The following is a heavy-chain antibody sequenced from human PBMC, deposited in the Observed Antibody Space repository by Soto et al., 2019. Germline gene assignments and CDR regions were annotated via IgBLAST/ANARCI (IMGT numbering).Heavy chain of an antibody. Sequence: ASVKVSCKASGYTFTSYDINWVRQATGQGLEWMGWMNPNSGNTGYAQKFQGRVTMTRNTSISTAYMELSSLRSEDTAVYYCARGRELYDILTGYSLADYYYYMDVWGKGTTVNVSS. CDR3: ARGRELYDILTGYSLADYYYYMDV. D-gene: IGHD3-9*01. CDR2: MNPNSGNT. CDR1: GYTFTSYD. J-gene: IGHJ6*03. V-gene: IGHV1-8*01.